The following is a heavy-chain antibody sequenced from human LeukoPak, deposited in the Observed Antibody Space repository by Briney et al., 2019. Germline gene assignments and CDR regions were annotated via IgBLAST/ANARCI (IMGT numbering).Heavy chain of an antibody. Sequence: GGSLILSCAASGFTFSSFAMRWVRQAPGKGPEWVSSIRGSGGNTYYADSVKGRFTISRDNSKNTLYLQMNSLRAEDTAVYYCAKDPHDDYVDAFDIWGQGTMVTVSS. CDR1: GFTFSSFA. V-gene: IGHV3-23*01. CDR2: IRGSGGNT. J-gene: IGHJ3*02. CDR3: AKDPHDDYVDAFDI. D-gene: IGHD3-16*01.